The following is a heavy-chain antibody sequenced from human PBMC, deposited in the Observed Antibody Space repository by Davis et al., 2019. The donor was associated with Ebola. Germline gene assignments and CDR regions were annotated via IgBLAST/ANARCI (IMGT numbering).Heavy chain of an antibody. CDR1: GFTFSSYG. Sequence: GGSLRPSCAAPGFTFSSYGMHWVRLAPDKGLEWVAIISYDGINKYYGDSVKGRFTISRDNSKNTLYLQMNSLRAEDTAVYYCAKGLKVSGWYYFDYWGQGTLVTVSS. V-gene: IGHV3-30*18. CDR2: ISYDGINK. D-gene: IGHD6-19*01. J-gene: IGHJ4*02. CDR3: AKGLKVSGWYYFDY.